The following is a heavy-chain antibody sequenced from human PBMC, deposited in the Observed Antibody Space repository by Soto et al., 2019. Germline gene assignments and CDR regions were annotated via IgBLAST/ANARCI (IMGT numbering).Heavy chain of an antibody. CDR1: GFTFSSYG. V-gene: IGHV3-30*18. CDR3: AKGSRELRVGWFDP. J-gene: IGHJ5*02. D-gene: IGHD1-26*01. Sequence: QVQLVESGGGVVQPGRSLRLSCAASGFTFSSYGMHWVRQAPGKGLEWVAVISYDGSNKYYADSVKGRFTISRDNSKNTLYLQMNSLRAEDTAVYYCAKGSRELRVGWFDPWGQGTLVTVSS. CDR2: ISYDGSNK.